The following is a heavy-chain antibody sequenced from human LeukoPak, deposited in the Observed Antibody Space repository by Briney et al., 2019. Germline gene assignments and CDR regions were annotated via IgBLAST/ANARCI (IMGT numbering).Heavy chain of an antibody. Sequence: GGSLRLSCAASGFTFSSYWMHWVRQAPGKGLVWVSRVDSDGTTTNYADSVKGRFTISRDNAKNTLYPQMNSLRAEDTAVYFCARDVFPYYYASGETGNWFDPWGQGTLVTVSS. CDR2: VDSDGTTT. CDR1: GFTFSSYW. V-gene: IGHV3-74*01. D-gene: IGHD3-10*01. J-gene: IGHJ5*02. CDR3: ARDVFPYYYASGETGNWFDP.